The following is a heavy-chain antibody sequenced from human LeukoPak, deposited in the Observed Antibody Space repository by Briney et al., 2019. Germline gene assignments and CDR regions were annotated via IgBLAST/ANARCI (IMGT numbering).Heavy chain of an antibody. CDR3: ARAGHRRYYYDNGYDY. Sequence: ASVKVSCKASGYTFTSYGISWVRQAPGQGLEWMGWISAYNGNTNYAQKLQGRVTMTTDRSTSTAYMQLRSLRSDDTAVYYCARAGHRRYYYDNGYDYWGQGTLVTVSS. CDR2: ISAYNGNT. V-gene: IGHV1-18*01. J-gene: IGHJ4*02. CDR1: GYTFTSYG. D-gene: IGHD3-22*01.